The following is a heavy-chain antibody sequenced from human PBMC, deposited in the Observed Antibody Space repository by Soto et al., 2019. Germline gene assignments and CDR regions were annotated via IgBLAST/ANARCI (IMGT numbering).Heavy chain of an antibody. CDR1: GGTFSSYA. Sequence: VASVKVSCKASGGTFSSYAISWVRQAPGQGLEWMGGIIPIFGTANYAQKFQGRVTITADESTSTAYMELSSLRSEDTAVYYCARAWGYYDSSGYYYRPRAYYYGMDVWGQGTTVTVSS. CDR2: IIPIFGTA. CDR3: ARAWGYYDSSGYYYRPRAYYYGMDV. V-gene: IGHV1-69*13. J-gene: IGHJ6*02. D-gene: IGHD3-22*01.